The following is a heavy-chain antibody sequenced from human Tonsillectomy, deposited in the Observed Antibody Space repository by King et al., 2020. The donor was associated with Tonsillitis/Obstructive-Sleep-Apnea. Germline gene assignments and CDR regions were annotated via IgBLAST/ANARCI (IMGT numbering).Heavy chain of an antibody. CDR1: GFTVSSNY. CDR2: IYSGDNI. CDR3: ARQTGHFVY. Sequence: VQLVESGGGLVQPGGSLRLSCAAPGFTVSSNYMSWVRQAPGKGLEWVSVIYSGDNIYYADSVKGRFTISRDNSKNTLYLQMNSLRAEDTAVYYCARQTGHFVYWGQGTLVTVSS. J-gene: IGHJ4*02. D-gene: IGHD3-10*01. V-gene: IGHV3-66*04.